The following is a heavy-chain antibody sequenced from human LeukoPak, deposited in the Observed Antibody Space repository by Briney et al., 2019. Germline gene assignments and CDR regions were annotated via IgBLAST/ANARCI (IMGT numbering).Heavy chain of an antibody. J-gene: IGHJ4*02. V-gene: IGHV1-46*01. D-gene: IGHD3-10*01. Sequence: ASVKVSCKASGYTFTSYYMHWVRQAPGQGLEWMGMINPTGGSTSYAQKFQGRVTMTRDTSTSTVYMELSSLRSEDTAVYYCARNVAGGLDYWGQGTPVTVSS. CDR2: INPTGGST. CDR3: ARNVAGGLDY. CDR1: GYTFTSYY.